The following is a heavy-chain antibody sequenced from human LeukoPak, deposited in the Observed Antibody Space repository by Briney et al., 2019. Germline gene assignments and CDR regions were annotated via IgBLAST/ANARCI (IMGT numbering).Heavy chain of an antibody. Sequence: PSETLSLTCTFSSGPMSDYYWSWIRQSPGKGLEWIGHIYSTGSTDYNPSLKSRVIISVDTSKKQFSLKLASLTAADTAVYYCARLRWQLVGPYLDDWAQGTLVAVPS. CDR2: IYSTGST. J-gene: IGHJ4*02. D-gene: IGHD4-23*01. CDR3: ARLRWQLVGPYLDD. CDR1: SGPMSDYY. V-gene: IGHV4-59*01.